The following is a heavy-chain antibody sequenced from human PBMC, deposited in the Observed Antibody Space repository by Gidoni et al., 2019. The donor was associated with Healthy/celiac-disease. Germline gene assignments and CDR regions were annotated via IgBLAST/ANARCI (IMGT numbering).Heavy chain of an antibody. CDR3: ATQNFGYAFDI. Sequence: QVQLQQWGAGLLKPSETLSLTCAVYGGSFSGYYWSWIRQPPGKGLEWIGEINHSGSTNYNPSLKSRVTISVDTSKNQFSLKLSSVTAADTAVYYCATQNFGYAFDIWGQGTMVTVSS. V-gene: IGHV4-34*01. CDR2: INHSGST. CDR1: GGSFSGYY. J-gene: IGHJ3*02. D-gene: IGHD3-10*01.